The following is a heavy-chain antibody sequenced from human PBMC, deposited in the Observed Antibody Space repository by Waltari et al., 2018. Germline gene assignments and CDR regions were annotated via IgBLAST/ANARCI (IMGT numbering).Heavy chain of an antibody. CDR3: AREWVEGV. D-gene: IGHD1-26*01. V-gene: IGHV3-21*01. CDR1: GFTFKRFA. J-gene: IGHJ6*02. Sequence: EVQLVESGGGLVKPGGSLRLSCAASGFTFKRFAMNWVRQAPGKGLDGVASNDSTGTYIYDTDSVKGRFTISRDDAKDSLFLQMSSLRVEDTAMYYCAREWVEGVWGQGTTVTVSS. CDR2: NDSTGTYI.